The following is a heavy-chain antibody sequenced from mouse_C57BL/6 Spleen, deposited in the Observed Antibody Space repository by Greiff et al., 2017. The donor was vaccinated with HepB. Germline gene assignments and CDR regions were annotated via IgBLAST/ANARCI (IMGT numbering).Heavy chain of an antibody. CDR2: IYPGDGDT. CDR1: GYAFSSYW. Sequence: VQLQESGAELVKPGASVKISCKASGYAFSSYWMNWVKQRPGKGLEWIGQIYPGDGDTNYNGKFKGKATLTADKSSSTAYMQLSSLTAEDSAVYFCARSDSNGYFDVWGTGTTVTVSS. J-gene: IGHJ1*03. CDR3: ARSDSNGYFDV. V-gene: IGHV1-80*01.